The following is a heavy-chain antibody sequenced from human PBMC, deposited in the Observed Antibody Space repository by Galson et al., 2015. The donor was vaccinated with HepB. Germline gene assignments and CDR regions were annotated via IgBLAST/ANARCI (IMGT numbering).Heavy chain of an antibody. Sequence: ETLSLTFTVSGGSVSSDNYYWSWIRQPPGKGLEWIGYIYYTGNTNYNPSLKSRVTISLDTSKNHFSLKLSSVTAADTAVYYCARGSRGYSYGWGQGTLVTVSS. J-gene: IGHJ4*02. V-gene: IGHV4-61*03. CDR2: IYYTGNT. CDR1: GGSVSSDNYY. D-gene: IGHD5-18*01. CDR3: ARGSRGYSYG.